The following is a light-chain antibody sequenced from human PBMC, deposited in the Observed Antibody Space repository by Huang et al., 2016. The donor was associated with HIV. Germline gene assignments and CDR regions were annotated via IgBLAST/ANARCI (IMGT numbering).Light chain of an antibody. CDR2: GAS. J-gene: IGKJ1*01. CDR3: QYYGTSPTWT. V-gene: IGKV3-20*01. Sequence: EIVLTQSPGTLSLSPGGRATRACRASQSLSSYYLAWYQQKPGQAPRLLIYGASNRATGIPARFSGSGSGTDFSLTISRLEPEDFAEHFCQYYGTSPTWTFGQGTKVEIK. CDR1: QSLSSYY.